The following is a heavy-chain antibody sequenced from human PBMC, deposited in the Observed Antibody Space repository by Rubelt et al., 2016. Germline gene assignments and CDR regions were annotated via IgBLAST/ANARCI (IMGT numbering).Heavy chain of an antibody. D-gene: IGHD3-10*01. J-gene: IGHJ4*02. CDR3: ARGLDSTKTGAD. CDR1: GGSISSSSYY. Sequence: QLQLQESGPGLVKPSETLSLTCTVSGGSISSSSYYWGCIRQPPGKGLEWIGEIHPSGSTNYNPSLKSRVTISADTSKNQFARNLNSVTAADTAVDYCARGLDSTKTGADWGQGTLVTVSS. CDR2: IHPSGST. V-gene: IGHV4-39*07.